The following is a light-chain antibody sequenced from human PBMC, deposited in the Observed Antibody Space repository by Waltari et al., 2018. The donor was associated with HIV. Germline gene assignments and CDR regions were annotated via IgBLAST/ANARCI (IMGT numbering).Light chain of an antibody. CDR2: DVD. CDR1: APDSSLYKF. J-gene: IGLJ3*02. V-gene: IGLV2-14*03. Sequence: AVTQPASVSGLPGQSTTISCTGDAPDSSLYKFVSWYQQHSGKPPRLILYDVDSRASGVSDRFSGSMSGNTASLTISGLRAEDEGHYYCASFTGDNTVMFGGGTEVTVL. CDR3: ASFTGDNTVM.